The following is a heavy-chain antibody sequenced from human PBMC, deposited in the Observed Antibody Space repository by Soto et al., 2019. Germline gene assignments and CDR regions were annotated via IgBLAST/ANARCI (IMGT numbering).Heavy chain of an antibody. J-gene: IGHJ6*02. CDR3: ARDTPPQDIVVVPAVPGGMDV. V-gene: IGHV3-33*01. CDR2: IWYDGSNK. CDR1: GFTFSSYG. D-gene: IGHD2-2*01. Sequence: GGSLRLSCAASGFTFSSYGMHWVRQAPGKGLEWVAVIWYDGSNKYYADSVKGRFTISRDNSKNTLYLQMNSLRAEDTAVYYCARDTPPQDIVVVPAVPGGMDVWGQGTTVTVSS.